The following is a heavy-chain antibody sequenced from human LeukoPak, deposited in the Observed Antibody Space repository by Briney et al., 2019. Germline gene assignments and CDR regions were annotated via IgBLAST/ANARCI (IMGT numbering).Heavy chain of an antibody. V-gene: IGHV1-46*01. Sequence: ASVKVSCQASGYAFTSYYMHWVRQAPGQGLEWMGIINPSGGSTSYAQKFQGRVTMTRDMSTSTVYMELSSLRSEDTAVYYCASHCHGGDCYSNDAFDIWGQGTMVTVSS. CDR3: ASHCHGGDCYSNDAFDI. CDR1: GYAFTSYY. D-gene: IGHD2-21*02. CDR2: INPSGGST. J-gene: IGHJ3*02.